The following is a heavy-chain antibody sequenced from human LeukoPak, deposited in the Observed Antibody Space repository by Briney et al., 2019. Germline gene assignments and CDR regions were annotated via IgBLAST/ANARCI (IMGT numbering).Heavy chain of an antibody. CDR1: GYSSTNYG. Sequence: AASVKVSCKASGYSSTNYGISWVRQAPGQGLEWMGWIHIYRGNTNYAQKFQGRVTMTTDTSTSTVYMEVRGLRSEDTAMYYCARDHRLSYYDSNNYRHPGYYFDYWGQGTLVTVSS. CDR3: ARDHRLSYYDSNNYRHPGYYFDY. CDR2: IHIYRGNT. V-gene: IGHV1-18*01. J-gene: IGHJ4*02. D-gene: IGHD3-22*01.